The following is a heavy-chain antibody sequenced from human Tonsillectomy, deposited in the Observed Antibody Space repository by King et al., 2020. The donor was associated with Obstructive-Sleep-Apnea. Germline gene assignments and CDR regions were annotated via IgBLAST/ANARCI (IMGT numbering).Heavy chain of an antibody. CDR3: AGDRYYVSGNPSDP. D-gene: IGHD3-10*01. Sequence: VQLVESGGGVVQPGRSLRLSCAASGFTFSSYAMHWVRQAPGKGLEWVAVISYDGSNKYYADSVKGRFTISRDNSKNTLYLQMNSLRAEDTAVYYCAGDRYYVSGNPSDPWGQRTLVTVSS. V-gene: IGHV3-30*04. CDR1: GFTFSSYA. J-gene: IGHJ5*02. CDR2: ISYDGSNK.